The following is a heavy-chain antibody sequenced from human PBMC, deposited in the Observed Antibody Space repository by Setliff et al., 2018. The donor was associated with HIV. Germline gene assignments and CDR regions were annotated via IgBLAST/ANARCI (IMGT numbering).Heavy chain of an antibody. Sequence: SVKVSCKASGGTFSSFGINWIRQAPGQGLEWMGGIIPVFGKVEYAQKFQGRVTITADESTSTAYMELSSLRSEDTAVYYCATNPEMATINYYYYYMGVWGKGTTVTVSS. CDR2: IIPVFGKV. CDR1: GGTFSSFG. J-gene: IGHJ6*03. V-gene: IGHV1-69*13. D-gene: IGHD5-12*01. CDR3: ATNPEMATINYYYYYMGV.